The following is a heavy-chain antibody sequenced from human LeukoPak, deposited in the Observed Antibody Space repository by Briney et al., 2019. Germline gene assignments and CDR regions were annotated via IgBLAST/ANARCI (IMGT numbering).Heavy chain of an antibody. CDR1: GFTFSSYG. CDR2: IRYDGSNK. V-gene: IGHV3-30*02. CDR3: AKDGGFNYYGSGSYYSPYYYYYMDV. J-gene: IGHJ6*03. D-gene: IGHD3-10*01. Sequence: GGSLRLSCAASGFTFSSYGMHWVRQAPGKGLEWVAFIRYDGSNKYYADSVKGRFTISRGNSKNTLYLQMNSLRAEDTAVYYCAKDGGFNYYGSGSYYSPYYYYYMDVWGKGTTVTISS.